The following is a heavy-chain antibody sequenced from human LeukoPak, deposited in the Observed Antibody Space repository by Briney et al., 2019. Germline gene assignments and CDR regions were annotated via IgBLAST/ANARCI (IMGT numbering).Heavy chain of an antibody. V-gene: IGHV3-48*03. CDR3: ARDNGAMVPLDV. D-gene: IGHD5-18*01. CDR2: ISSSGSTI. CDR1: GFTFSSYE. Sequence: PGGSLRLSCAASGFTFSSYEMNWVRQAPGKGLEWVSYISSSGSTIYYADSVEGRFTISRDNAKNSLYLQMNSLRAEDTAVYYCARDNGAMVPLDVWGKGTTVTVSS. J-gene: IGHJ6*04.